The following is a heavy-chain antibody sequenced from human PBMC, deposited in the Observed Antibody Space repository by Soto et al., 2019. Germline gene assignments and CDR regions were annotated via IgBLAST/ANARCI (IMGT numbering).Heavy chain of an antibody. Sequence: EVQLVQSGAEVKKPGESLKISCKGSGYSVTSYWIGWVRQMPGKGLEWMGIIYPGDSDTKYSPSFQGQVTISADKSISTAYLKWSSLRASDTAMYYCARSRYIQRYYFDYWGQGTLVTVSS. V-gene: IGHV5-51*01. J-gene: IGHJ4*02. CDR2: IYPGDSDT. CDR3: ARSRYIQRYYFDY. CDR1: GYSVTSYW. D-gene: IGHD1-20*01.